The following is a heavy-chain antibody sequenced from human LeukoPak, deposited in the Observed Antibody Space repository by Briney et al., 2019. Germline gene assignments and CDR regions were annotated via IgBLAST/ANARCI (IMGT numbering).Heavy chain of an antibody. CDR1: GYAFSGHG. V-gene: IGHV1-18*04. CDR3: ARVPNPRNTYGYNDK. J-gene: IGHJ4*02. CDR2: ISGYNGHT. D-gene: IGHD5-18*01. Sequence: GASVKVSCTASGYAFSGHGVNWVRQAPGQGLELMGWISGYNGHTSYAQKFQGRVMVTTDRSTNTAYLELRSLRSDDTAVYYCARVPNPRNTYGYNDKWGQGTLVTVSS.